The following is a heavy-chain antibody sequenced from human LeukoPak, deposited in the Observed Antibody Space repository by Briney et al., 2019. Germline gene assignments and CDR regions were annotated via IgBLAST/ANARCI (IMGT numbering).Heavy chain of an antibody. CDR1: GYRFSGYW. V-gene: IGHV5-51*01. CDR3: VRALGYCSSGSCYYYDY. D-gene: IGHD2-15*01. Sequence: GESLKISCKGSGYRFSGYWIGWVRPMPGKGLEWMGIIYPGDSETRYSPSFQGQVTISADKSISTAYLQWSSLKASDTAMYYCVRALGYCSSGSCYYYDYWGQGTLVTVSS. CDR2: IYPGDSET. J-gene: IGHJ4*02.